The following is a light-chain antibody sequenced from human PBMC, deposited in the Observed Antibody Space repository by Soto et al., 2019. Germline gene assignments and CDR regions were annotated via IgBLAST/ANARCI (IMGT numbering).Light chain of an antibody. CDR3: SSYTSTSTYV. V-gene: IGLV2-14*03. CDR2: DVN. Sequence: QSALTQPASVTGSPGQSITISCIGSTSDIGSYSYVSWFQHHPAKAPKLMIYDVNNRPPRISNRFSGSKSGNTASLTISGLQAEDEADYYCSSYTSTSTYVFGSGTKLTVL. CDR1: TSDIGSYSY. J-gene: IGLJ1*01.